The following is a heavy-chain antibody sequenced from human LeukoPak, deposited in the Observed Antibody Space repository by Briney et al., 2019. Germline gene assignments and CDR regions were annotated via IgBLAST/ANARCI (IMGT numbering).Heavy chain of an antibody. J-gene: IGHJ6*03. D-gene: IGHD3-10*01. CDR2: INHSGST. CDR1: GGSISTSNYY. Sequence: SETLSLTCTVSGGSISTSNYYWSWIRQPPGKGLEWIGEINHSGSTNYNPSLKSRVTISVDTSKNQFSLKLSSVTAADTAVYYCARRVGTMVRGVITNYYYYYYMDVWGKGTTVTISS. V-gene: IGHV4-39*07. CDR3: ARRVGTMVRGVITNYYYYYYMDV.